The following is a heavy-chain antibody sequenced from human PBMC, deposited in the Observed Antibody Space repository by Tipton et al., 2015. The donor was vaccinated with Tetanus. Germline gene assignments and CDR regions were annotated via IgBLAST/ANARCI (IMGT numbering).Heavy chain of an antibody. CDR2: IDPSDSYT. CDR3: ARRSPSIYFWSPDY. V-gene: IGHV5-10-1*04. CDR1: GYSFTSYW. J-gene: IGHJ4*02. D-gene: IGHD3-3*01. Sequence: VQLVQSGAEVKKPGESLRISCKGSGYSFTSYWISWVRQMPGKGLAWMGRIDPSDSYTRYSPTFQGRVTISADKSISTAYLQWSSLKASDTAMYYCARRSPSIYFWSPDYWGQGTLVTVSS.